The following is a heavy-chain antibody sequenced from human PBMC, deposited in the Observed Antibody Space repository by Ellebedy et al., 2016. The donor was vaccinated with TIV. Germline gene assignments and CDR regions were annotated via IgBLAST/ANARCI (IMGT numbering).Heavy chain of an antibody. J-gene: IGHJ4*02. D-gene: IGHD4-17*01. V-gene: IGHV3-7*01. CDR1: GFTFSSYW. Sequence: GGSLRLSCAASGFTFSSYWMSWVRQAPGKGLEWVANIKQDGSEKYYVDSVKGRFTISRDNSKNTLYLQMNSLRAEDTAVYYCARAGTVTPRLSDYWGQGTLVTVSS. CDR3: ARAGTVTPRLSDY. CDR2: IKQDGSEK.